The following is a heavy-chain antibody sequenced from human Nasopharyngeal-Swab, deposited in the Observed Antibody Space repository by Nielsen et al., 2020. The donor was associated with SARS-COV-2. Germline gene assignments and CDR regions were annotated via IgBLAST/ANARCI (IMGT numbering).Heavy chain of an antibody. J-gene: IGHJ4*02. V-gene: IGHV4-39*07. D-gene: IGHD3-16*01. CDR1: GGSINSRTSY. CDR3: ARVGGLGASDY. CDR2: IYYTGST. Sequence: SETLSLTCAVSGGSINSRTSYWGWIRQPPGKGLEWIGSIYYTGSTYFNPSLKSRVTISVDTSKNQFSLELTSVTAADTAVYYCARVGGLGASDYWGQGTLVTVSS.